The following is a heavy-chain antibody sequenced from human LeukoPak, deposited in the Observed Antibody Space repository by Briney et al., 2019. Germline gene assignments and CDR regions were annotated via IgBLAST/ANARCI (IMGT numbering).Heavy chain of an antibody. CDR1: GFTFDDYG. Sequence: PGGSLRLSCAASGFTFDDYGMSWVRHAPGKGLEWVSSINWNGGGTGYADSVKGRFTISRDNAKNSLYLQIKSLRAEDTALYYCARWGNCYDRSGSYFQHWGQGTLATVSS. V-gene: IGHV3-20*04. J-gene: IGHJ1*01. CDR3: ARWGNCYDRSGSYFQH. D-gene: IGHD3-22*01. CDR2: INWNGGGT.